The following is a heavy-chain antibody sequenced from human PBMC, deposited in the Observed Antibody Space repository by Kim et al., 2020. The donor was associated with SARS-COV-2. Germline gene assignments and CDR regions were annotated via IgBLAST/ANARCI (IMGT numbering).Heavy chain of an antibody. Sequence: NPPLKSRVTMSVDTSKNQFSLKLSSVTAADTAVYDCAREGGGYSGYGIDIWGQGTMVTVSS. V-gene: IGHV4-4*07. CDR3: AREGGGYSGYGIDI. J-gene: IGHJ3*02. D-gene: IGHD5-12*01.